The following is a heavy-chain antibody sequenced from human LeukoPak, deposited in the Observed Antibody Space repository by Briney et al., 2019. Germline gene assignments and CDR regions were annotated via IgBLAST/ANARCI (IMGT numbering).Heavy chain of an antibody. CDR1: GGSISSHY. J-gene: IGHJ4*02. V-gene: IGHV4-59*11. Sequence: PSETLSLTCIVSGGSISSHYWRWIRQPPGKGLEWIGHIYYSGSTNYNPSLKSRVTISVDTSKNQFSLNLSSVTAADTAVDYCARFGFVWGTDYCGQGTLVTVSS. CDR3: ARFGFVWGTDY. CDR2: IYYSGST. D-gene: IGHD3-16*01.